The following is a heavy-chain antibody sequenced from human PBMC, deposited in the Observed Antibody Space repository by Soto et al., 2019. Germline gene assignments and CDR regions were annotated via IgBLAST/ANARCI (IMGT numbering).Heavy chain of an antibody. CDR1: GFTFSSYW. V-gene: IGHV3-7*01. Sequence: GGSLRLSCAASGFTFSSYWMSWVRQAPGKGLEWVANIKQDGSEKYYVDSVKGRFTISRDNAKNSLYLQMNSLRAEDTAVYYCAREGCSGGSCYSPGDAFDIWGQGTMVTVSS. CDR3: AREGCSGGSCYSPGDAFDI. J-gene: IGHJ3*02. D-gene: IGHD2-15*01. CDR2: IKQDGSEK.